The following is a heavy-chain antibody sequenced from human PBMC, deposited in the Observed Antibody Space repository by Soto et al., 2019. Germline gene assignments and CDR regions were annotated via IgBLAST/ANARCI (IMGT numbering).Heavy chain of an antibody. CDR3: ARDEELFITGTTFDY. CDR1: GYTFTSYG. D-gene: IGHD1-7*01. V-gene: IGHV1-18*01. CDR2: ISAYNGNT. Sequence: QVQLVQSGAEVKKPGASVKVSCKASGYTFTSYGMSWVRQAPGQGLEWMGWISAYNGNTNYAQKLQGRVTMTTDTSTSTAYMELRSLRSDDTAVYYCARDEELFITGTTFDYWGQGTLVTVSS. J-gene: IGHJ4*02.